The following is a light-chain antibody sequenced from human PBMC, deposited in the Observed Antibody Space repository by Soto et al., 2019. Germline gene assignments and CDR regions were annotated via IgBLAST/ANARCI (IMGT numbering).Light chain of an antibody. V-gene: IGKV1-5*03. Sequence: DIQMTQSPSTLSASVGDRVTITCRASQSISSWLAWYQQKPGKAPKLLIYKASSLESGVPSRFSGSGSGTEFTLTISSLQPDDFATYYCQQYNSYPWTFGQGTKEEIK. CDR1: QSISSW. J-gene: IGKJ1*01. CDR2: KAS. CDR3: QQYNSYPWT.